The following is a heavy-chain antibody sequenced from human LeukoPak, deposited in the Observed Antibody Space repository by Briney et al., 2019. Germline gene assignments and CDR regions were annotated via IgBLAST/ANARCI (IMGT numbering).Heavy chain of an antibody. CDR2: IKGDGSEK. V-gene: IGHV3-7*01. J-gene: IGHJ4*02. D-gene: IGHD3-3*01. Sequence: PGGSLRLSRAASGFTFSSYWMNWVRQGPGKGLEWVANIKGDGSEKYYVDSVKGRFTISRDNAKNSLYLQMNSLTAEDTAVYYCARGWSGSLEYWGQGTLVTVSS. CDR3: ARGWSGSLEY. CDR1: GFTFSSYW.